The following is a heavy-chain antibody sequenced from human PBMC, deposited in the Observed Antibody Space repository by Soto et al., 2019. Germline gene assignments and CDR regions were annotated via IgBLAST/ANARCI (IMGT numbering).Heavy chain of an antibody. CDR3: ARVPRFGELARASFAHMDV. CDR2: IWYDGSNK. Sequence: GGSLRLSCAASGFTFSSYGMHWVRQAPGKGLEWVAVIWYDGSNKYYADSVKGRFTISRDNSKNTLYLQMNSLRAEDTAVYYCARVPRFGELARASFAHMDVWGKGTTVTVSS. CDR1: GFTFSSYG. D-gene: IGHD3-10*01. J-gene: IGHJ6*03. V-gene: IGHV3-33*01.